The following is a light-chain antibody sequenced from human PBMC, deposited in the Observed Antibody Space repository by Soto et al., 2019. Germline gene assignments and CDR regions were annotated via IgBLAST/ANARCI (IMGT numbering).Light chain of an antibody. J-gene: IGKJ4*01. Sequence: EIVLTQSPATLSLSPGERATLSCRASQSVSSYLAWYQQKPGQAPSLLIYDASNRATGIPARFSGSGSGTDFTLTISSLEPEDFAVYFCQQRGIWPLTFGGGTKVEIK. CDR3: QQRGIWPLT. CDR2: DAS. V-gene: IGKV3-11*01. CDR1: QSVSSY.